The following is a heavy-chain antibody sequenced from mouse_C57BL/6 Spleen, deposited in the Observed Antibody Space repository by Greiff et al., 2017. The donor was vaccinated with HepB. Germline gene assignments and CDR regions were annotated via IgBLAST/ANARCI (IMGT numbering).Heavy chain of an antibody. Sequence: QVQLQQPGAELVKPGASVKLSCKASGYTFTSYWMHWVKQRPGQGLEWIGMIHPNSGSTNYNEKFKSKATLTVDKSSSTAYMQLSSLTSEDSAVYYCARARDGNYPAWFAYWGQGTLVTVSA. CDR3: ARARDGNYPAWFAY. V-gene: IGHV1-64*01. CDR2: IHPNSGST. D-gene: IGHD2-1*01. CDR1: GYTFTSYW. J-gene: IGHJ3*01.